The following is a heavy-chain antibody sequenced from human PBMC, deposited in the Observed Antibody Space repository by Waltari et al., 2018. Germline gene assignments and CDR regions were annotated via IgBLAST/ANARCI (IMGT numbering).Heavy chain of an antibody. CDR2: INHSGST. J-gene: IGHJ2*01. D-gene: IGHD3-3*01. CDR3: ARGARSFGITLGHFDL. Sequence: QVQLQQWGAGLLKPSETLSLTCAVYGGSFSGYSWSWIRQPPGKGLEWIGEINHSGSTNYNPSLKSRVTISVDTSKNQFSLKLSSVTAADTAVYYCARGARSFGITLGHFDLWGRGTLVTVSS. CDR1: GGSFSGYS. V-gene: IGHV4-34*01.